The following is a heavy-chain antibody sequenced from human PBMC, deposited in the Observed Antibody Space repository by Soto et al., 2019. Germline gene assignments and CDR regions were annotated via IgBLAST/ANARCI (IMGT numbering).Heavy chain of an antibody. D-gene: IGHD3-22*01. CDR3: ARASYYSECPQH. Sequence: QVQLQESGPGLIKPSGTLSLTCAVSGGSISSSNWWSWVRQPPGKGLEWIGEIFHSGSTIYNPSLKSRDSISVDKSKNQFSLKLTSVTAADTAVYYCARASYYSECPQHWGQGTLVTVSS. CDR2: IFHSGST. CDR1: GGSISSSNW. V-gene: IGHV4-4*02. J-gene: IGHJ1*01.